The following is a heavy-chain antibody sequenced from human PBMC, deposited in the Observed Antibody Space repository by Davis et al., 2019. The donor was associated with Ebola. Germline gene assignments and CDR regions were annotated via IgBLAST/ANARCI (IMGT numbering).Heavy chain of an antibody. D-gene: IGHD6-25*01. CDR1: GFNFNSYW. Sequence: PGGSLRLSCAASGFNFNSYWMHWVRQAPGKGLEWVSRINNDGSSTIYADSVKGRFTISRDNAKNTLFLQMNFLTAEDTALYYCTRGPTNLSAFDCWGQGVLVTVTS. V-gene: IGHV3-74*01. CDR3: TRGPTNLSAFDC. CDR2: INNDGSST. J-gene: IGHJ4*02.